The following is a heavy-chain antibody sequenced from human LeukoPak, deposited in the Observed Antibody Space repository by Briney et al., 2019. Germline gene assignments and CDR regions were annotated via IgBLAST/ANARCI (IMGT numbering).Heavy chain of an antibody. D-gene: IGHD5-24*01. CDR2: IYPGDSDT. Sequence: GESLKISCKGSGYSFTSYWIGWVRQMPGKGLEWMGIIYPGDSDTRYSPSFQGQVTISADKSISTAFLQWSSLKASDTAMYYCGRSKGGRNGYNYDDYWGQGTLVTVSS. CDR1: GYSFTSYW. J-gene: IGHJ4*02. CDR3: GRSKGGRNGYNYDDY. V-gene: IGHV5-51*01.